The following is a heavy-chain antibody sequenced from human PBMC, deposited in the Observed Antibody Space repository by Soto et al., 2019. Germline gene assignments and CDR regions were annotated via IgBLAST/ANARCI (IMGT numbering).Heavy chain of an antibody. J-gene: IGHJ4*02. V-gene: IGHV3-23*01. CDR3: ARDQMIVVVNPFDY. Sequence: GGSLRLSCAASGFTFSSYGMSWVRQAQGKGLEWVSSISGSGGTRYYADSVKGRFTISRDNAKNSLYLQMNSLRDEDTAVYYCARDQMIVVVNPFDYWGQGTLVTVSS. CDR1: GFTFSSYG. CDR2: ISGSGGTR. D-gene: IGHD3-22*01.